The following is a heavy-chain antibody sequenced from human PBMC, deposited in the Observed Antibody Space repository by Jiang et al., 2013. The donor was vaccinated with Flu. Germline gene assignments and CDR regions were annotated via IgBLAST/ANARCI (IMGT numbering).Heavy chain of an antibody. CDR2: ISSSSSTI. CDR3: ARVQNHSCWEDDY. J-gene: IGHJ4*02. V-gene: IGHV3-48*01. D-gene: IGHD2-15*01. Sequence: YISSSSSTIYYADSVKGRFTISRDNAKNSLYLQMNSLRAEDTAVYYCARVQNHSCWEDDYWGQGTLVTVSS.